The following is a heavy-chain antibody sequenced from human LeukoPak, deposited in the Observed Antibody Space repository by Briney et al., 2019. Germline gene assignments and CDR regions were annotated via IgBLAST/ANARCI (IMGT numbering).Heavy chain of an antibody. CDR1: GFTFSDYY. V-gene: IGHV3-11*01. J-gene: IGHJ3*02. CDR2: ISSSGNTI. CDR3: ARDQAGQWGVSDIWGEAFDI. D-gene: IGHD3-10*01. Sequence: GGSLRLSCAASGFTFSDYYMTWIRQAPGKGLEGVSYISSSGNTIYYADSVKGRFTISRDNAKNSLYLQMNSLRAEDTAVYYCARDQAGQWGVSDIWGEAFDIWGQGTMVTVSS.